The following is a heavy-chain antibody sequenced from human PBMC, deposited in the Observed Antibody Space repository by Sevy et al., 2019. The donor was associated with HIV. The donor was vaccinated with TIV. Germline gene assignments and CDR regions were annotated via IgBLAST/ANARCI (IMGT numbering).Heavy chain of an antibody. D-gene: IGHD5-18*01. Sequence: GGSLRHSCAASGFSVNSNYMTWVRQAPGKGLEGVSVIYSDETTYHADSVKDRFTISRDNSKNMLYLQMSSLRAEDTAIYYCARGKSGYGYALNYWGQGTLVTVSS. J-gene: IGHJ4*02. CDR1: GFSVNSNY. V-gene: IGHV3-66*01. CDR3: ARGKSGYGYALNY. CDR2: IYSDETT.